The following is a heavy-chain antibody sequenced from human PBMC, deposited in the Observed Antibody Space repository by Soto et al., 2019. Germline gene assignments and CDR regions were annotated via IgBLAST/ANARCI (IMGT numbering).Heavy chain of an antibody. Sequence: GPTLVNPTQTLTLTCTFSGFSLSTSGVGVGWIRQPPGKALEWLALIYWNDDKRYSPSLKSRLTITKDTSKNQVVLTMTNMEPVDTAPYYCARHPSVVVPAVFLKANESYYYYLDAWDKGPPVTV. V-gene: IGHV2-5*01. CDR1: GFSLSTSGVG. CDR2: IYWNDDK. J-gene: IGHJ6*03. CDR3: ARHPSVVVPAVFLKANESYYYYLDA. D-gene: IGHD2-2*01.